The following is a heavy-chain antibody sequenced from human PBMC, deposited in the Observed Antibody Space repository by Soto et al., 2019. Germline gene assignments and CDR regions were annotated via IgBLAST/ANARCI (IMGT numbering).Heavy chain of an antibody. J-gene: IGHJ4*02. V-gene: IGHV4-39*01. CDR2: IYYSGST. Sequence: SETLSLTCTVPGGSISSSNYYWGWIRQPPGKGLEWIGSIYYSGSTYYNPSLKSRVTISVDTSKNQFSLKLTSVTAADTAVYYCARGEAIVGATTTMYYFDYWGQGTLVTVSS. CDR3: ARGEAIVGATTTMYYFDY. D-gene: IGHD1-26*01. CDR1: GGSISSSNYY.